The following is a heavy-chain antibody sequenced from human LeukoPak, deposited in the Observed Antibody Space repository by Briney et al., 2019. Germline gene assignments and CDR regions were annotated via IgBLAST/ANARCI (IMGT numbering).Heavy chain of an antibody. CDR1: GGSFSGYY. J-gene: IGHJ4*02. CDR2: INHSGST. CDR3: ATSRDGYSHYFDY. D-gene: IGHD5-18*01. V-gene: IGHV4-34*01. Sequence: PSETLSLTCAVYGGSFSGYYWSWIRQPPGKGLEWIGEINHSGSTNYNPSPKSRVTISVDTSKNQFSLKLSSVTAADTAVYYCATSRDGYSHYFDYWGQGALVTVSS.